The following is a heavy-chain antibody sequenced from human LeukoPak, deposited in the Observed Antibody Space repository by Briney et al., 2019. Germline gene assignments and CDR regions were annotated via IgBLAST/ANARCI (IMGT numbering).Heavy chain of an antibody. CDR2: INGGNGGT. CDR3: ARDSSGGDGGCRLDP. CDR1: GYTFTNYA. V-gene: IGHV1-3*01. J-gene: IGHJ5*02. D-gene: IGHD6-19*01. Sequence: ASVKVSCKASGYTFTNYALHWVRQAPGQRFEWMGWINGGNGGTDYSQHFQGRVTITRDTSASTAYMELSSLKYDDTAVYYCARDSSGGDGGCRLDPWGQGTLVTVSS.